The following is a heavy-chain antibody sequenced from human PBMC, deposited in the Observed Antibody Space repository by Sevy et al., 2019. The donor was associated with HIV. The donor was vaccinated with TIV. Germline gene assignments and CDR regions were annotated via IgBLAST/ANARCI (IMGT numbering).Heavy chain of an antibody. CDR3: AKDPRPYGDNVEGFDF. CDR2: ISDDESTQ. D-gene: IGHD4-17*01. V-gene: IGHV3-30*18. Sequence: GGSLRLSCEVSGFTLSTHVMYWVRQAPGKGLEWVAGISDDESTQYYGDSVKGRFTVSRDNSKNTLFLQMHSLRPEDTAVYYCAKDPRPYGDNVEGFDFWGQGTLVTVSS. CDR1: GFTLSTHV. J-gene: IGHJ4*02.